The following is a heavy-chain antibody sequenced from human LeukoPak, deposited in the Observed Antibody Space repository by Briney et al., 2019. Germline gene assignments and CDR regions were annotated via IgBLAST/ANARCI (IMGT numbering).Heavy chain of an antibody. CDR2: INPDSGGT. Sequence: ASVKVSCKASGYTFTSYGISWVRQAPGQGLEWMGWINPDSGGTNYAQKFQGWVTMTRDTSISTAYMELSRLRSDDTAVYYCARARRYYDSSGYYPYYYYYYGMDVWGQGTTVTVSS. J-gene: IGHJ6*02. CDR1: GYTFTSYG. V-gene: IGHV1-2*04. CDR3: ARARRYYDSSGYYPYYYYYYGMDV. D-gene: IGHD3-22*01.